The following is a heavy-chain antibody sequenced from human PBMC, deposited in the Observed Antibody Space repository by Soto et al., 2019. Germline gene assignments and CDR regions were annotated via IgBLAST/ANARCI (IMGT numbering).Heavy chain of an antibody. CDR2: ISSSGSTI. V-gene: IGHV3-48*03. J-gene: IGHJ4*02. CDR3: ARGGSYGYYYFDY. D-gene: IGHD5-18*01. Sequence: EVQLVESGGGLVQPGGSLRLSCAASGFTFSSYEMNWVRQAPGKGLEWVSYISSSGSTIYYADSVKGRFTISRDNAKNSLYLQMNSLRAEDTAVYYCARGGSYGYYYFDYWGQGTLVTVSS. CDR1: GFTFSSYE.